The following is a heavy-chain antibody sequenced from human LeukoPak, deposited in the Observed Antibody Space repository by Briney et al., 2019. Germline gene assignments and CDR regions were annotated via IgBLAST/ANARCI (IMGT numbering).Heavy chain of an antibody. CDR2: IYYSGST. V-gene: IGHV4-59*01. J-gene: IGHJ4*02. Sequence: PSETLSLTCTVSGGSISSYYWSWIRQPPGKGLEWIGYIYYSGSTMYNPSLKSRVTLSVDTSKNQFSLKLSSVTAADTAVYYCARAPPPGYSSGWYFSGEFDYWGQGTLVTVSS. CDR1: GGSISSYY. CDR3: ARAPPPGYSSGWYFSGEFDY. D-gene: IGHD6-19*01.